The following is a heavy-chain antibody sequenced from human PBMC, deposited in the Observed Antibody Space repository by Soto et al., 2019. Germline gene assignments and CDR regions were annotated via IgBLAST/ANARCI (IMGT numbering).Heavy chain of an antibody. V-gene: IGHV4-34*01. J-gene: IGHJ3*01. D-gene: IGHD2-15*01. Sequence: SETLSLTCAVYGGSFSGYYWSWIRQPPGKGLEWIGEINHSGSTNYNPSLKSRVTISVDTSKNQFSLKLSSVTAADTAVYYCARDLGGLHGAWGQGTMVTVSS. CDR3: ARDLGGLHGA. CDR1: GGSFSGYY. CDR2: INHSGST.